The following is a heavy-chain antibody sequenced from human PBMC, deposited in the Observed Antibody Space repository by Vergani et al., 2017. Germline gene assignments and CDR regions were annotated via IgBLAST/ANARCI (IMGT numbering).Heavy chain of an antibody. J-gene: IGHJ5*02. CDR3: ARHSTVEWLVKLGWIDP. CDR1: GASIRSRYYY. CDR2: IYYSGST. D-gene: IGHD6-19*01. Sequence: QLQLHESGPGLVTPSATLSLTCSVSGASIRSRYYYLGWIRQPPGKGLEWIASIYYSGSTYYNPSRKSRVTIPVDTSKNQFSLKLSSVTAADTAVYFCARHSTVEWLVKLGWIDPWGQGILVTVSS. V-gene: IGHV4-39*01.